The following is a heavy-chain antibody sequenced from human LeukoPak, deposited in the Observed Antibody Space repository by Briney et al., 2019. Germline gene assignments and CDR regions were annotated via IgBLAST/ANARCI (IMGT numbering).Heavy chain of an antibody. D-gene: IGHD3-10*01. CDR2: IYFSGST. CDR1: GGSISTSGYY. V-gene: IGHV4-39*01. CDR3: ARHGGALSMVRGVDYYFDY. Sequence: SETLSLTCTVSGGSISTSGYYWGWIRQPPGKGLEWIGSIYFSGSTYYNPSLKSRVTISVNTSKNQFSLKLSSVTAADTAVYYCARHGGALSMVRGVDYYFDYWGQGTLVTVSS. J-gene: IGHJ4*02.